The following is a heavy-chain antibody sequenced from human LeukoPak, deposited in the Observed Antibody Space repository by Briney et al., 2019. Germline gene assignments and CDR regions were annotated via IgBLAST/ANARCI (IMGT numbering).Heavy chain of an antibody. CDR3: ARERYYDFWSGYYAFDY. J-gene: IGHJ4*02. D-gene: IGHD3-3*01. V-gene: IGHV3-21*01. CDR1: GFTFSTYS. Sequence: GGSLRLSCAASGFTFSTYSMNWVRQAPGKGLEWVSSISSSSSYIYYADSVKGRFTISRDNAKNSLYLQMNSLRAEDTAVYYCARERYYDFWSGYYAFDYWGQGTLVTVSS. CDR2: ISSSSSYI.